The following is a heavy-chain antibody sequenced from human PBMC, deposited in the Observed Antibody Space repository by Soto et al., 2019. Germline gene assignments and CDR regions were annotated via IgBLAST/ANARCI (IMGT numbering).Heavy chain of an antibody. D-gene: IGHD6-19*01. CDR3: TRAPRGQWPKLGLY. J-gene: IGHJ4*02. V-gene: IGHV3-49*04. CDR2: IRSKAYGGTT. Sequence: GGSLRLSCTASGFTFGDYAMSWVRQAPGKGLEWVGFIRSKAYGGTTEYAASVKGRFTISRDDSKSIAYLQMNSLKTEDTAVYYCTRAPRGQWPKLGLYWGQGTLVTVS. CDR1: GFTFGDYA.